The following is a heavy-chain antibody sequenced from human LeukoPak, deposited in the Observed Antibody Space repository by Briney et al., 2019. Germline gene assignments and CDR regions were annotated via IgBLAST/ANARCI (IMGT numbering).Heavy chain of an antibody. CDR2: INSDGSST. D-gene: IGHD6-19*01. J-gene: IGHJ6*02. V-gene: IGHV3-74*01. CDR3: AKTVAGGSYYYGMDV. CDR1: GFTFSSYW. Sequence: GGSLRLSCAASGFTFSSYWMHWVRQAPGKGLVWVSRINSDGSSTSYADSVRGRFTISRDNSKNTLYLQMNSLRAEDTAGYYCAKTVAGGSYYYGMDVWGQGTTVTVSS.